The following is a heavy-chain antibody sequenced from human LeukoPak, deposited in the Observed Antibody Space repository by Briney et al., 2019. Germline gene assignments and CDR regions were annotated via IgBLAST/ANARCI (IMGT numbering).Heavy chain of an antibody. J-gene: IGHJ4*02. D-gene: IGHD4-17*01. CDR3: AKDVYGDYGGLDY. CDR2: IRGSDGST. V-gene: IGHV3-23*01. CDR1: GFPFSTYA. Sequence: PGGSLSLSCAASGFPFSTYAMSWVRQAPGKGLEWVSSIRGSDGSTYYADSVKGRFAISRDNSKNTLYLQMNSLRAEDTAVHYCAKDVYGDYGGLDYWGQGTLVTVSS.